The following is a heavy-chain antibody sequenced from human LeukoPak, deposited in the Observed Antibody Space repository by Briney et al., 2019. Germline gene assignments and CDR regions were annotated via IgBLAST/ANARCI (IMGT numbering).Heavy chain of an antibody. V-gene: IGHV3-23*01. CDR3: AKAASSSWPSYYYGMDV. J-gene: IGHJ6*02. D-gene: IGHD6-13*01. CDR1: X. CDR2: ITGSGGNT. Sequence: XMSWVRGAXGXGXEWVXVITGSGGNTYYADSGKGRFTISKDNSKNTVYLQMSSLRVDDTAVYYCAKAASSSWPSYYYGMDVWGQGTTVTVSS.